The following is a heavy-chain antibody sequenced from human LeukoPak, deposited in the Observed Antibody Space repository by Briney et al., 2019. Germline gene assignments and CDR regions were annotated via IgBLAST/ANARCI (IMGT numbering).Heavy chain of an antibody. J-gene: IGHJ4*02. V-gene: IGHV1-2*02. CDR2: INPNSGGT. Sequence: ASVKVSCKASGYTFTGYYMHWVRQAPGQGLEWMGWINPNSGGTNYAQKLQGRVTMTTDTSTSTAYMELRSLRSDDTAVYYCARLSQSSGYYDYWGQGTLVTVSS. D-gene: IGHD3-22*01. CDR1: GYTFTGYY. CDR3: ARLSQSSGYYDY.